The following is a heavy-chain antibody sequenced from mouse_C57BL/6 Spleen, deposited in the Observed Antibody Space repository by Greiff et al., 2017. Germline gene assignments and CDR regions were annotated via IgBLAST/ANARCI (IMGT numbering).Heavy chain of an antibody. CDR3: ARDYYGSRGYAMDY. V-gene: IGHV5-16*01. J-gene: IGHJ4*01. CDR1: GFTFSDYY. Sequence: EVQLQQSEGGLVQPGSSMKLSCTASGFTFSDYYMAWVRQVPEKGLEWVANINNDGSSTYYLDSLKSRFIISRDNAKNILHLQMSSLKSEDTASDYCARDYYGSRGYAMDYWGQGTSVTVSS. CDR2: INNDGSST. D-gene: IGHD1-1*01.